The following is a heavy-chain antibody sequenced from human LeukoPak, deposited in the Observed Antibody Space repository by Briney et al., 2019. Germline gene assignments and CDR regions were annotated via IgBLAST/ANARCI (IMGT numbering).Heavy chain of an antibody. D-gene: IGHD1-26*01. J-gene: IGHJ4*02. V-gene: IGHV1-18*01. CDR2: ISAYNGNT. Sequence: GASVKVSCKASGYTFTSYGISWVRQAPGQGLEWMGWISAYNGNTNYAQKLQGRVTMTTDTSTSTAYMELRSLRSDDTAVYYCARAVWWLGATTYFDYWGQGTLVTVSS. CDR1: GYTFTSYG. CDR3: ARAVWWLGATTYFDY.